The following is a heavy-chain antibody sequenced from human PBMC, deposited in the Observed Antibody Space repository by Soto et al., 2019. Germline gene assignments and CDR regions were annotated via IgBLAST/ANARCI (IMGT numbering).Heavy chain of an antibody. CDR2: TSYDGSNK. D-gene: IGHD1-26*01. J-gene: IGHJ6*02. CDR3: AKAGRIVGDGGIDV. V-gene: IGHV3-30*18. Sequence: QVQLVESGGGVVQPGRSLRLSCAASGFTFSSYGMHWVRQAPGKGLEWVAVTSYDGSNKYYADSVKGRFTISRDNSKNTLYLQVNSLSAEDTAVYYCAKAGRIVGDGGIDVWCQGTTVAVSS. CDR1: GFTFSSYG.